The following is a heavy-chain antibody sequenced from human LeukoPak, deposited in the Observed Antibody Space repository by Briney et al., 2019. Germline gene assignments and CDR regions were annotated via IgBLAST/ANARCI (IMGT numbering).Heavy chain of an antibody. CDR1: GYIFTKYW. CDR3: ARRSNWYDY. Sequence: NPGESLKISCQGSGYIFTKYWIGWVRQMPGKGLEWMGLIYPGDSDTRYSPSFQGQVTISADKSISTAYLQWSSLKASDTAIYYCARRSNWYDYWGQGTLVTVSS. J-gene: IGHJ5*01. CDR2: IYPGDSDT. V-gene: IGHV5-51*01.